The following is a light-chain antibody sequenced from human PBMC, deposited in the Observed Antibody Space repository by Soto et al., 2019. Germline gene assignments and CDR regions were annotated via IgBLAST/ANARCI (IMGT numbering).Light chain of an antibody. CDR2: GAS. Sequence: EIVMTQSPSTLSVSPGQRAALSCRPSQSVSSNLAWYQQKPGQAPRLLIYGASTRATGIPARFSGSGSGTEFTLTISSLQSEDFAVYYCQQYNNWPPITFGQGTRLEIK. V-gene: IGKV3-15*01. CDR1: QSVSSN. J-gene: IGKJ5*01. CDR3: QQYNNWPPIT.